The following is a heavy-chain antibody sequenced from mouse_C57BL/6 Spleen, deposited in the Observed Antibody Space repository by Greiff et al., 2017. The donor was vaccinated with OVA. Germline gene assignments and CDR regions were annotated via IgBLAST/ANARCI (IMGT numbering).Heavy chain of an antibody. CDR3: TRPDGYYDAMDY. D-gene: IGHD2-3*01. J-gene: IGHJ4*01. Sequence: QVQLQQSGAELVRPGASVTLSCKASGYTFTDYEMHWVKQTPVHGLEWIGAIDPETGGTAYNQKFKGKAILTADKSSSTAYMELRSLTSEDSAVYYCTRPDGYYDAMDYWGQGTSVTVSS. CDR2: IDPETGGT. V-gene: IGHV1-15*01. CDR1: GYTFTDYE.